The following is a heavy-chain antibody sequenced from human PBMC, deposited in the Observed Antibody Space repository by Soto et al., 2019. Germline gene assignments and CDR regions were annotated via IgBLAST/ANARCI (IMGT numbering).Heavy chain of an antibody. J-gene: IGHJ4*02. Sequence: EVQLLESGGGLEQPGESLRLSCAASGLTFSSYMMSWVRQAPGKGLEWVSGIGGSGGTTYYADSVKGRFTISRDNSKNTLYRQMNSLRAEDTAVYYCVPVITRTLGYWGQGTLVTVSS. CDR2: IGGSGGTT. CDR3: VPVITRTLGY. CDR1: GLTFSSYM. V-gene: IGHV3-23*01. D-gene: IGHD3-16*01.